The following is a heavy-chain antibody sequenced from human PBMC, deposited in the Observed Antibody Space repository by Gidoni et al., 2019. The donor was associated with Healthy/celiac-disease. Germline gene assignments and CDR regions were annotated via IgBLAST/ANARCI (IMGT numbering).Heavy chain of an antibody. V-gene: IGHV1-18*01. CDR1: GYTFTSYG. Sequence: QGQLVQSGAEVKKPGASVKVSCKASGYTFTSYGISWVRQAPGQGLEWMGWISAYNGNTNYAQKLQGRVTMTTDTSTSTAYMELRSLRSDDTAVYYCARDVYDFWSGYYLESYNWFDPWGQGTLVTVSS. D-gene: IGHD3-3*01. CDR2: ISAYNGNT. J-gene: IGHJ5*02. CDR3: ARDVYDFWSGYYLESYNWFDP.